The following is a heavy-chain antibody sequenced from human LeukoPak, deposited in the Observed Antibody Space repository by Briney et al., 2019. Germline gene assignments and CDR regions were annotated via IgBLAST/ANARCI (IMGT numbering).Heavy chain of an antibody. J-gene: IGHJ4*02. CDR2: ISYEGSNK. D-gene: IGHD3-10*01. CDR1: GFTFRNYA. Sequence: PGGSLGLSCAASGFTFRNYAMHWVRQAPGKGLEWVGDISYEGSNKYYADSVKGQFTISRDNSKNTLYLQMNSLRTEDTAVYYCAKDTYDFGSGTYPPDYWGQGTLVTVSS. CDR3: AKDTYDFGSGTYPPDY. V-gene: IGHV3-30*18.